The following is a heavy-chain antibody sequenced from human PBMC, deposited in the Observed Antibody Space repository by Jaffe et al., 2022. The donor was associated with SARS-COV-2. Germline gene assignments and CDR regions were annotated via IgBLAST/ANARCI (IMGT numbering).Heavy chain of an antibody. D-gene: IGHD3-9*01. J-gene: IGHJ6*02. CDR2: IYYDRST. Sequence: QVQLQESGPGLVKPSETLSLSCTVSGGSMSSYYWTWVRQPPGKGLEWIGYIYYDRSTKYNPSLKSRVAISIDTSKNQFSLKVNSVTASDTAVYYCAREIGYDILTGSNYGMDVWGQGTTVTVPS. CDR1: GGSMSSYY. V-gene: IGHV4-59*01. CDR3: AREIGYDILTGSNYGMDV.